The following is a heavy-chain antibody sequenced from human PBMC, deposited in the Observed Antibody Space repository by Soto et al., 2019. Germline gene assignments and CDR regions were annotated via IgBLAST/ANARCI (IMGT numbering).Heavy chain of an antibody. V-gene: IGHV3-30*01. J-gene: IGHJ4*02. CDR1: GFTFSSYT. CDR3: ARDRLRLGELSLIGYFDY. CDR2: ISFDSSNK. D-gene: IGHD3-16*02. Sequence: QVQLVESGGGVVQPGRSLRLSCAGSGFTFSSYTMHWARQAPGKGLEWVALISFDSSNKYYADSVKGRFSISRDNSKNTLYLQMDSLRPDDTAVYYCARDRLRLGELSLIGYFDYWGQGTLVTVSS.